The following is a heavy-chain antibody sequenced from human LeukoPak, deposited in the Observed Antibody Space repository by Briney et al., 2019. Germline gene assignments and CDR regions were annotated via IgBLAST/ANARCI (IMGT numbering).Heavy chain of an antibody. CDR2: ISGSGGST. CDR3: AKFPLSSSVIG. Sequence: GGSLRLSCAASGFTFSSYAMSWVRQAPGKGLEWVSAISGSGGSTYYADSVKGRFTISRDNPKNTLYLQMNSLRAEDTAVYYCAKFPLSSSVIGWGQGTLVTVSS. D-gene: IGHD6-6*01. CDR1: GFTFSSYA. J-gene: IGHJ4*02. V-gene: IGHV3-23*01.